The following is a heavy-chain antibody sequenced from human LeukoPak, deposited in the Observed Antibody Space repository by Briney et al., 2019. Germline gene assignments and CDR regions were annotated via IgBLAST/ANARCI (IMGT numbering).Heavy chain of an antibody. Sequence: ASVKVSCKASGYTFNNYMHWVRQAPGQGLEWMGWIDPNSGDTKHAQKFQDRVTMTRDRAISTAYMELSWLRSDDTAVYYCARDEEWFGELLPFDYWGQGTLVTVSS. CDR1: GYTFNNY. CDR3: ARDEEWFGELLPFDY. CDR2: IDPNSGDT. J-gene: IGHJ4*02. D-gene: IGHD3-10*01. V-gene: IGHV1-2*02.